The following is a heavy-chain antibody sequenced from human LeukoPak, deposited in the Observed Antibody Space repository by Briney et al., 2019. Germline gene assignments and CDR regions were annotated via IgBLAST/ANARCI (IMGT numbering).Heavy chain of an antibody. J-gene: IGHJ3*02. Sequence: GGSLRLSCAASGFTFSSYAMSWVHQAPGKGLEWVSSISSSSSYIYYADSVKGRFTISRDNAKNSLYLQMNSLRAEDTAVYYCARDSSFYAFDIWGQGTMVTVSS. CDR1: GFTFSSYA. V-gene: IGHV3-21*01. CDR3: ARDSSFYAFDI. CDR2: ISSSSSYI. D-gene: IGHD3-16*02.